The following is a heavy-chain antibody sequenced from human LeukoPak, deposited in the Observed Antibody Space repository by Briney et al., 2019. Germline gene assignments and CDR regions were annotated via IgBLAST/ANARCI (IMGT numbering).Heavy chain of an antibody. V-gene: IGHV3-33*08. J-gene: IGHJ4*02. Sequence: GGSLRLSCAASGFTVSSNYMSWVRQAPGKGLEWVAVIWYDGSNKYYADSVKGRFTISRDNSKNTLYLQMNSLRAEDTAVYYCAAQFNDILTGYYNRPFDYWGQGTLVTVSS. CDR3: AAQFNDILTGYYNRPFDY. CDR1: GFTVSSNY. D-gene: IGHD3-9*01. CDR2: IWYDGSNK.